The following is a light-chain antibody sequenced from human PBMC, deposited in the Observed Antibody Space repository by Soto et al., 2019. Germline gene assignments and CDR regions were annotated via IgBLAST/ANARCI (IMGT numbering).Light chain of an antibody. CDR3: HQYNTWPPHFT. J-gene: IGKJ3*01. CDR2: NAS. CDR1: QSVSTK. Sequence: EIVMTQSPGILSLSPGETATLSCRASQSVSTKLAWYQQRPGQTPRLLIYNASTRATGVPARFSGGGSVTEFSLTISSLQSDDLAVYYCHQYNTWPPHFTFGPGTKVDTK. V-gene: IGKV3-15*01.